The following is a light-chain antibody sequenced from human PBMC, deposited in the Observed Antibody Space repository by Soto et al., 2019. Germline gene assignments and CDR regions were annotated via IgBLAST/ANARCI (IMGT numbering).Light chain of an antibody. Sequence: EVVMTQSPATVSVSPGEGVTLSCRASQTISTDLAWYQQKPGQAPRLLIYGASTRATGVPARFSGGGSGTEFTLTISSLQSEDFAFYYCQQKNKWPPVTFGGGTKVEIK. CDR1: QTISTD. CDR3: QQKNKWPPVT. V-gene: IGKV3-15*01. CDR2: GAS. J-gene: IGKJ4*01.